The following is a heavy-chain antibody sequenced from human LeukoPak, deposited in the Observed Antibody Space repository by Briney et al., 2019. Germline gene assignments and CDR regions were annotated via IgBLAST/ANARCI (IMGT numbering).Heavy chain of an antibody. CDR3: ARGLSAAGLIDY. CDR2: ISSSSSYT. CDR1: GFTFSDYY. J-gene: IGHJ4*02. D-gene: IGHD6-13*01. Sequence: GGSLRLSCTASGFTFSDYYMSWIRQAPGKGLEWVSYISSSSSYTKYADSVKGRFTISRDNARNSLYLQMNSLRAEDTAVYYCARGLSAAGLIDYWGQGTLVTVSS. V-gene: IGHV3-11*06.